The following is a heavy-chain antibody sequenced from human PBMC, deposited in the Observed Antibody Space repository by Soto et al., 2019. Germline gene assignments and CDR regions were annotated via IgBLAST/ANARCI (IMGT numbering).Heavy chain of an antibody. CDR3: TTLNKEAARPFDY. CDR1: GFTFSNAW. D-gene: IGHD6-6*01. J-gene: IGHJ4*02. CDR2: IKSKTDGGTT. V-gene: IGHV3-15*01. Sequence: GGSLRLSCAASGFTFSNAWMSWVRQAPGKGLEWVGRIKSKTDGGTTDYAAPVKGRFTNSRDDSKNTLYLQMNSLKTEDTAVYYCTTLNKEAARPFDYWGQGTLVTVSS.